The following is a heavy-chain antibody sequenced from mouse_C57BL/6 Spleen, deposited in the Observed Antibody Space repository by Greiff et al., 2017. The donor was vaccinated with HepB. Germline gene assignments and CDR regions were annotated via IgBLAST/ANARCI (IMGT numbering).Heavy chain of an antibody. Sequence: VQLQQSGPELVKPGASVKISCKASGYSFTGYYMNWVKQSPEKSLEWIGEINPSTGGTTYNQKFKAKATLTVDKSSSTAYMQLKSLTSEDSAVYYCARPGTGRAFDYWGQGTTLTVSS. J-gene: IGHJ2*01. V-gene: IGHV1-42*01. CDR1: GYSFTGYY. CDR2: INPSTGGT. CDR3: ARPGTGRAFDY. D-gene: IGHD3-3*01.